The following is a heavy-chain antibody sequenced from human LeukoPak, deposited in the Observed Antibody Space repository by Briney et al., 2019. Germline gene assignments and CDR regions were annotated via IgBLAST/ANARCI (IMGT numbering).Heavy chain of an antibody. CDR3: ARSPYDWNYGDY. V-gene: IGHV3-23*01. CDR1: GFTVSSYA. J-gene: IGHJ4*02. CDR2: ISGSGGST. Sequence: GGSLRLSCTASGFTVSSYAMSWVRQAPGKGLEWVSAISGSGGSTYYADSVKGRFTISRDNSKNTLYLQMNSLRAEDTAVYYCARSPYDWNYGDYWGQGTLVTVSS. D-gene: IGHD1-20*01.